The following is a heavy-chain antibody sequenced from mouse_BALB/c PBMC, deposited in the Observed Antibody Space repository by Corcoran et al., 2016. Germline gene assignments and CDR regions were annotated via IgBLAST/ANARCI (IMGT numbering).Heavy chain of an antibody. V-gene: IGHV1-9*01. CDR1: GYTFSSYW. J-gene: IGHJ3*01. D-gene: IGHD2-14*01. Sequence: QVQLQQSGAELMKPGASVTISCKATGYTFSSYWIEWVKQRPGHGLEWIGEILPGSGSTNYNEKFKGKATFTADTSSNTAYMQLSSLTSEDSAVYYCASNYRYDWFAYWGQGTLVTVSA. CDR2: ILPGSGST. CDR3: ASNYRYDWFAY.